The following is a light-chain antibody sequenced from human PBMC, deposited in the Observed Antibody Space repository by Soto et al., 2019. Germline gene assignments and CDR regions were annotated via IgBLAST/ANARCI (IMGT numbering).Light chain of an antibody. CDR1: SSDVGGYNY. J-gene: IGLJ1*01. V-gene: IGLV2-14*01. Sequence: QSVLTQPASVSGSPGQSITISCTGTSSDVGGYNYVSWYQQHPGKAPKLMLYEVSNRPSGVSNRFSGSKSGNTASLTISGLQAEDEADYYCGSWHSSLSAYVLRTGTTVTVL. CDR3: GSWHSSLSAYV. CDR2: EVS.